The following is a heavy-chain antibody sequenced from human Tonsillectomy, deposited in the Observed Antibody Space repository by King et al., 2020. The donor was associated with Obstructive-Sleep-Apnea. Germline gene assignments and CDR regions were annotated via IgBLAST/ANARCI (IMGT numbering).Heavy chain of an antibody. CDR3: TRDDYYDSSGIFDY. Sequence: DVQLVESGGGLVQPGRSLRLSCTASGFTFGDYAMSWFRQAPGKGLEWVGFIRSKVYGGTIEYAASVKGRFTISRDDSKSIAYLQMNSLKTEDTAVYYCTRDDYYDSSGIFDYWGQGTLVTVSS. CDR1: GFTFGDYA. J-gene: IGHJ4*02. V-gene: IGHV3-49*03. D-gene: IGHD3-22*01. CDR2: IRSKVYGGTI.